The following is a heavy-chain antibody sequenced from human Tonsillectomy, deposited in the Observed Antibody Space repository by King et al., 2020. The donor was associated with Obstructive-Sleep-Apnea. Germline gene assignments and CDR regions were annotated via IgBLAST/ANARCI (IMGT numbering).Heavy chain of an antibody. CDR1: GFTFSNHA. J-gene: IGHJ6*02. D-gene: IGHD4-17*01. V-gene: IGHV3-23*04. CDR3: AKDQYADSPGGYYAMDV. Sequence: VQLVESGGGLVKPGGSLRLSCAVSGFTFSNHAMNWVRQAPGKGLEWVSAISGSGGSTYYADSVKGRFTISRDNSNNTLYLEMHSLRAEDTAVYFCAKDQYADSPGGYYAMDVWGQGTTVTVSS. CDR2: ISGSGGST.